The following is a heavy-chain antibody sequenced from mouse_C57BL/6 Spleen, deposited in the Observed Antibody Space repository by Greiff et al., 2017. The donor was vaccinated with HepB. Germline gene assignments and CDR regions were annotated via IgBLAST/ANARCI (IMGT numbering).Heavy chain of an antibody. CDR2: IYPGDGDN. Sequence: VMLVESGPELVKPGASVKISCKASGYAFSSSWMNWVKQRPGKGLEWIGRIYPGDGDNNYNGKFKGKATLTADKSSSTAYMQLSSLTSEDAAVYFCARGRENYGNLFAYWGQGTLVTVSA. D-gene: IGHD2-1*01. J-gene: IGHJ3*01. CDR3: ARGRENYGNLFAY. CDR1: GYAFSSSW. V-gene: IGHV1-82*01.